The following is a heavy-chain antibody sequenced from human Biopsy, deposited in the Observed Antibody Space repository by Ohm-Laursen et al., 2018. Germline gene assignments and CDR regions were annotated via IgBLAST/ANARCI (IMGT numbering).Heavy chain of an antibody. CDR1: GETFSDYQ. J-gene: IGHJ4*02. Sequence: TLSLTCAVFGETFSDYQWSWIRQPPGKGLEWIGQINQAGTTNYNPSLKSRVSISADASKYEFSPRLTSVTAADTAVYLCGNEVHGRDYWGLGAQVTVSS. CDR3: GNEVHGRDY. V-gene: IGHV4-34*08. CDR2: INQAGTT. D-gene: IGHD2-15*01.